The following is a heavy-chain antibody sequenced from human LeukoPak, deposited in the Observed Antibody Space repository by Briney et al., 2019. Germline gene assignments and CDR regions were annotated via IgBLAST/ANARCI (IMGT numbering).Heavy chain of an antibody. D-gene: IGHD2-8*02. CDR1: GGTFSSYA. CDR3: ARDTGTPWRFDY. Sequence: ASVKASCKASGGTFSSYAISWVRQAPGQGLEWMGGIIPIFGTANYAQKSQGRVTITADESTSTAYMELSSLRSEDTAVYYCARDTGTPWRFDYWGQGTLVTVSS. J-gene: IGHJ4*02. CDR2: IIPIFGTA. V-gene: IGHV1-69*13.